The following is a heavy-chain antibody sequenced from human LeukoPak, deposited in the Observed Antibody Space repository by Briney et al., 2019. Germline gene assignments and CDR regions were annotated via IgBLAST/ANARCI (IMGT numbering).Heavy chain of an antibody. CDR2: ISSNGGST. V-gene: IGHV3-64*02. Sequence: GGSLRLSCAASGFTFSSYAMSWVRQAPGKGLEYVSAISSNGGSTYYADSVKGRFTISRDNSKNTLYLQMGSLRAEDMAVYYCARARGYSYGYYFDYWGQGTLVTVSS. CDR3: ARARGYSYGYYFDY. CDR1: GFTFSSYA. J-gene: IGHJ4*02. D-gene: IGHD5-18*01.